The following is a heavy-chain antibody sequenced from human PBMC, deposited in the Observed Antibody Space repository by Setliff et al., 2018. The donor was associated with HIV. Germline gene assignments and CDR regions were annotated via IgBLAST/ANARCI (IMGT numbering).Heavy chain of an antibody. Sequence: GGSLRLSCAASGFAFSSYGMHWVRQAPGKGLEWVAFIEHDGSKKFYADSVKGRFTISRDNGYSSLYLQMNGLRAEDTALYYCARGSKAAAGPPDFWGQGTLVTVSS. CDR2: IEHDGSKK. J-gene: IGHJ4*02. V-gene: IGHV3-30*03. D-gene: IGHD6-13*01. CDR1: GFAFSSYG. CDR3: ARGSKAAAGPPDF.